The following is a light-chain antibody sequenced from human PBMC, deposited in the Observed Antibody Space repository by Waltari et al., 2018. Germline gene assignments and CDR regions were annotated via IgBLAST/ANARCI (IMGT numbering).Light chain of an antibody. CDR2: DAS. CDR1: QSMSNW. CDR3: QQYNVYSPFT. V-gene: IGKV1-5*01. J-gene: IGKJ3*01. Sequence: DIQMTQSPSTLSASVGDRVTITCRASQSMSNWVAWYQQKPGKAPNLLISDASTLQSGVPSRFSGSGSGTEFTLTISSLQPDDFATYYCQQYNVYSPFTFGPGTKVDIK.